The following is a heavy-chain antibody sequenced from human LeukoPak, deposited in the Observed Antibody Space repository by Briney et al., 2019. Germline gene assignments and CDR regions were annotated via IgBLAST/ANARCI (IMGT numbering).Heavy chain of an antibody. Sequence: PGGSLRLSCAASGFTFSSYSMNWVRQAPGKGLEWVSSISSSSSYIYYADSVKGRFTISRDNAKNSLYLQMNSLRAEDTAVYYCAREEFLYSGILDYWGQGTLVTVSS. CDR3: AREEFLYSGILDY. J-gene: IGHJ4*02. CDR2: ISSSSSYI. CDR1: GFTFSSYS. D-gene: IGHD1-26*01. V-gene: IGHV3-21*01.